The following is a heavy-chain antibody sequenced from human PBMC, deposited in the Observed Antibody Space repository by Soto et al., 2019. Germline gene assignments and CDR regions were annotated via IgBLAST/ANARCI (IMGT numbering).Heavy chain of an antibody. CDR1: GGSISSHY. J-gene: IGHJ2*01. CDR2: IYYSGST. V-gene: IGHV4-59*11. Sequence: QVQLQESGPGLVKPSETLSLTCSVSGGSISSHYWSWIRKPPGKGLEWTGYIYYSGSTNYNPSLKSLVTISVHTSKNQFSLKLSSVTAADTAVYYCARGWGGYFDLWGRGTLVTVSS. CDR3: ARGWGGYFDL. D-gene: IGHD1-26*01.